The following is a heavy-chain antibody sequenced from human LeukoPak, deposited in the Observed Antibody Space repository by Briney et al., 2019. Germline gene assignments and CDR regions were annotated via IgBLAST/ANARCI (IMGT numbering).Heavy chain of an antibody. CDR1: GYSFTSYW. CDR2: IYPGDSDT. CDR3: ARTMVRGVIISWYFDY. D-gene: IGHD3-10*01. J-gene: IGHJ4*02. V-gene: IGHV5-51*01. Sequence: GGSLKISCKGSGYSFTSYWIGRVRQMPGKGLEWMGIIYPGDSDTRYSPSFQGQVTISADKSISTAYLQWSSLKASDTAMYYCARTMVRGVIISWYFDYWGQGTLVTVSS.